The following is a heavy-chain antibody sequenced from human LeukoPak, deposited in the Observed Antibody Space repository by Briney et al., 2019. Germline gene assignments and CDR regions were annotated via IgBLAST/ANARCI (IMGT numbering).Heavy chain of an antibody. CDR2: ISASAAMT. CDR3: AKDRSIGTYYTFDH. CDR1: GFTFNNYV. Sequence: GGSLSLSCEASGFTFNNYVMTWVRKAPGKGLKWVSSISASAAMTYYADSVKGRFTVSRDNSNNRLYLQMSGLTAADTAVYYCAKDRSIGTYYTFDHWGQGTLVTVSS. J-gene: IGHJ4*02. D-gene: IGHD1-26*01. V-gene: IGHV3-23*01.